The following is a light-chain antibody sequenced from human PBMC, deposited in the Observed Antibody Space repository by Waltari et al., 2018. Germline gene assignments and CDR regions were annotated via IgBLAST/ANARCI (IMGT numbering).Light chain of an antibody. V-gene: IGLV1-40*01. CDR3: QSYDSSLSGSV. J-gene: IGLJ3*02. Sequence: QSGLTQPPSVSGAPGQRVTISCTGSSSNIGAGYDVNWYQLLPGTAPKLLISVNRNPPSGVPDLFAGSKSGTSASLASTGLQAEDEADYYCQSYDSSLSGSVFGGGTKLTVL. CDR2: VNR. CDR1: SSNIGAGYD.